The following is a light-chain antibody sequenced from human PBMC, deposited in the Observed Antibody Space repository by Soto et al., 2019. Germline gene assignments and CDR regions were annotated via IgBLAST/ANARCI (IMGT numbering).Light chain of an antibody. Sequence: QSVLTQPPSVSGAPGQRVTISCTGSSSNIGTNNVHWYQHLPGAAPKVLIYANNNRPSGVPDRFSVSKSGTSASLAITGLRAEDEADYYCKSYDTNLNGLYVFGTETKVTVL. J-gene: IGLJ1*01. CDR2: ANN. V-gene: IGLV1-40*01. CDR1: SSNIGTNN. CDR3: KSYDTNLNGLYV.